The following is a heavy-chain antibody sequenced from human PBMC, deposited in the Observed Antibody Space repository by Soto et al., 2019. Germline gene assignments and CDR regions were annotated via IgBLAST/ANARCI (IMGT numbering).Heavy chain of an antibody. CDR3: ARGSDSSGSLGY. D-gene: IGHD3-22*01. V-gene: IGHV3-33*01. J-gene: IGHJ4*02. Sequence: PGGSLRLSSGASGFTFSSYGMHWVRQAPGKGLEWVAVIWYDGSNKYYADSVKGRFTISRDNSKNTLYLQMNSLRAEDTAVYYCARGSDSSGSLGYWGQGTLVTVSS. CDR1: GFTFSSYG. CDR2: IWYDGSNK.